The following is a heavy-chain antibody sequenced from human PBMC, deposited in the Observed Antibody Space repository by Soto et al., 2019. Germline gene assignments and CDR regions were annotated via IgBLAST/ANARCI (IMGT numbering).Heavy chain of an antibody. CDR2: IYYSGST. CDR3: ARRRDYGDLDY. J-gene: IGHJ4*02. CDR1: GGSSSSSSYC. D-gene: IGHD4-17*01. Sequence: LETLPLTCTVSGGSSSSSSYCWGWIRQPPGKGLEWIGSIYYSGSTYYNPSLKSRVTISVDTSKNQFSLKLSSVTAADTAVYYCARRRDYGDLDYWGQGTLVTVSS. V-gene: IGHV4-39*01.